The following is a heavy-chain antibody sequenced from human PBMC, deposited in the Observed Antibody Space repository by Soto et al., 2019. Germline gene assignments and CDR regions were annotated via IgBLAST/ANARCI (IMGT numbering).Heavy chain of an antibody. Sequence: QVQLVQSGAEVKKPGSSVKVSCKASGGTFSSYAISWVRQAPGQGLEWMGGIIPSFGTANYGQKFQCRVTITADDTTSTADMELSSLRSEDTDVYYCARGVGYSYGSYYYGMDVWGQGTTVTVSS. J-gene: IGHJ6*02. CDR2: IIPSFGTA. V-gene: IGHV1-69*01. D-gene: IGHD5-18*01. CDR1: GGTFSSYA. CDR3: ARGVGYSYGSYYYGMDV.